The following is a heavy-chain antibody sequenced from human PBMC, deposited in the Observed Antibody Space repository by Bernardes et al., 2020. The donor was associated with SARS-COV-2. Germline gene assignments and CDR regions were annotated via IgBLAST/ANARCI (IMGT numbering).Heavy chain of an antibody. Sequence: GESLKISCQGSGYKFTNYWISWVRKMPGKGLEWMGRIDTSDSQTNYSPSFRGHATMLVDKSLNTAYLQWNSLEASDTAIYYCARPLVGSAENYYESLKWYFDLWGRGTLVSVSA. CDR3: ARPLVGSAENYYESLKWYFDL. V-gene: IGHV5-10-1*01. CDR2: IDTSDSQT. J-gene: IGHJ2*01. CDR1: GYKFTNYW. D-gene: IGHD3-16*01.